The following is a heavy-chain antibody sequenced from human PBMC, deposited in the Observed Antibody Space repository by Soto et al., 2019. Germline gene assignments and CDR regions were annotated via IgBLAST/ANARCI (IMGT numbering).Heavy chain of an antibody. J-gene: IGHJ4*02. CDR1: GFTFSSYW. V-gene: IGHV3-74*01. D-gene: IGHD2-15*01. CDR2: INSDGSST. CDR3: TKANRYCSGANCFTFDY. Sequence: GGSLRLSCAASGFTFSSYWMHWVRQAPGKGLVWVSRINSDGSSTSYADSVKGRFTISRDNAKNTLSLQMNSLRAEDTAVYYCTKANRYCSGANCFTFDYWGLGTLVTVSS.